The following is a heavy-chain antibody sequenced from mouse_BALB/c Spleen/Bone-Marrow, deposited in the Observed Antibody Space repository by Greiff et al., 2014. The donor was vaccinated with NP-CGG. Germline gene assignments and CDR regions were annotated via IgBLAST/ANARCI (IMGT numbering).Heavy chain of an antibody. J-gene: IGHJ4*01. V-gene: IGHV5-6*01. CDR1: GFTFSNYD. CDR3: ARHNYGYFAMDY. Sequence: EVQGVESGGDLVKPGGSLKLSCATSGFTFSNYDVSWVRQTPDKRLEWVAIISRGVSYTYYPDSVKGRFTISRDNAKNTPYLQMSSLKSEDTAMYFCARHNYGYFAMDYWGQGTSVTVSS. CDR2: ISRGVSYT. D-gene: IGHD1-1*01.